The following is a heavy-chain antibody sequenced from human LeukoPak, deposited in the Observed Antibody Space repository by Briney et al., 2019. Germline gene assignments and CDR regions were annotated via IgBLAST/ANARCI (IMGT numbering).Heavy chain of an antibody. CDR1: GYTFTSYG. CDR3: ARGHSSSWYGGYYYYGMDV. V-gene: IGHV1-18*01. J-gene: IGHJ6*02. CDR2: ISAYNGNT. D-gene: IGHD6-13*01. Sequence: ASVKVSCKASGYTFTSYGISWVRQAPGQGLEWMGWISAYNGNTNYAQKLQGRVTMTTDTSTSTAYMELRSLRSDDTAVYYCARGHSSSWYGGYYYYGMDVWGQGTTVTVSS.